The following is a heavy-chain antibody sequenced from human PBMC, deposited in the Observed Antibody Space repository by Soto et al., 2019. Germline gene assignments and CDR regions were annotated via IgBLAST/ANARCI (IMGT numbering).Heavy chain of an antibody. Sequence: SEALSLTCTVPGGSMRNYFWNWIRQPPGKGLEWIAYIHFGGTTNYNPSLKSRVAISMDMSTNQLSLKLNSVTGADTALYYCARSDYGEFDSWGQGTLVTVSS. CDR3: ARSDYGEFDS. CDR2: IHFGGTT. V-gene: IGHV4-59*01. CDR1: GGSMRNYF. D-gene: IGHD3-10*01. J-gene: IGHJ4*02.